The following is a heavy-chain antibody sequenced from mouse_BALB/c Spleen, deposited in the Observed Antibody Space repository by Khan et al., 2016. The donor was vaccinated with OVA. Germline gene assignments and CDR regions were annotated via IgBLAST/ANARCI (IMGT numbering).Heavy chain of an antibody. D-gene: IGHD2-10*02. CDR1: GFSLTDYG. V-gene: IGHV2-6-5*01. Sequence: QVQLKQSGPGLVAPSQNLSITCSVSGFSLTDYGVSWIRQPPGKGLEWLGVIWGGGSTYYNSALESRLSISKDNSKSQVFLIMNSLQTYDTAMYYCAKGVWSYYYAVDYWGQGTSVTVSS. CDR2: IWGGGST. CDR3: AKGVWSYYYAVDY. J-gene: IGHJ4*01.